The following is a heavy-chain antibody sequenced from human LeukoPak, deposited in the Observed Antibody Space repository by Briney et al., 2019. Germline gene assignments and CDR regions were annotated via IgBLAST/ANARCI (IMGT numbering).Heavy chain of an antibody. D-gene: IGHD3-10*01. V-gene: IGHV1-46*01. CDR3: ARDMDYYGSGSTGDY. Sequence: ASVKVSCKASGYTFTSYYMHWVRQAPGQGLEWMGIINPSGGSTSYAQKFQGRVTMTRDTSTRTVYMELSSLRSEDTAMYYCARDMDYYGSGSTGDYWGQGTLVTVSS. CDR2: INPSGGST. J-gene: IGHJ4*02. CDR1: GYTFTSYY.